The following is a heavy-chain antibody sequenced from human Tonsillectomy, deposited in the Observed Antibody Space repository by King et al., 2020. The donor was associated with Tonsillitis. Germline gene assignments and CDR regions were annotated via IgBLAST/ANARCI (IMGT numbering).Heavy chain of an antibody. CDR2: ISWNSGSI. J-gene: IGHJ4*02. CDR3: AKEVPYCSGGSSYLDH. V-gene: IGHV3-9*01. CDR1: GFTFDDYA. Sequence: VQLVESGGGLVQPGRSLRLSCAASGFTFDDYAMHWVRQAPGKGLEWVSGISWNSGSICYADSVKGRFTISRDNAKNSLYLQMNSLRAEDTALYYCAKEVPYCSGGSSYLDHWGQGTLVTVSS. D-gene: IGHD2-15*01.